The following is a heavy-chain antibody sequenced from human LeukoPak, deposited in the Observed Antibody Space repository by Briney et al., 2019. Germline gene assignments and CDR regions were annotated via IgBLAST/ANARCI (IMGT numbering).Heavy chain of an antibody. J-gene: IGHJ4*02. D-gene: IGHD3-16*01. Sequence: PSETLSLTCTVSGGSISSYYWSWIRQPPGKGLEWIGYIYYSGSTNYNPSLKSRVTISVDTSRNQFSLKLSSVTAADTAVYYCARQGSEGGDFDYWGQGTPVTVSS. CDR2: IYYSGST. V-gene: IGHV4-59*08. CDR1: GGSISSYY. CDR3: ARQGSEGGDFDY.